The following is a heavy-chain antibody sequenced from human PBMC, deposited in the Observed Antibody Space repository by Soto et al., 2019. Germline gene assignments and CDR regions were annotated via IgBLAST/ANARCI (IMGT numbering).Heavy chain of an antibody. CDR1: GYSFTSYW. Sequence: GESLKISCKGSGYSFTSYWISWVRQMPGKGLEWMGRIDPSDSYTNYSPSFQGHVTISADKSISTAYPQWSSLKASDTAMYYCARRYSYGPYYFDYWGQGTLVTVSS. CDR2: IDPSDSYT. J-gene: IGHJ4*02. V-gene: IGHV5-10-1*01. D-gene: IGHD5-18*01. CDR3: ARRYSYGPYYFDY.